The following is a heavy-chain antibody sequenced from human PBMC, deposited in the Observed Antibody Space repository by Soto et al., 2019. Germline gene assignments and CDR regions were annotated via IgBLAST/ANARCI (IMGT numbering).Heavy chain of an antibody. CDR3: ARDPRGDCSSTSCYFY. CDR1: GFTSSAYW. J-gene: IGHJ4*02. D-gene: IGHD2-2*01. V-gene: IGHV3-7*01. CDR2: IKEDGSEK. Sequence: GESLKISCAASGFTSSAYWMTWVRQAPGKGLEWAANIKEDGSEKYYADSVKGRFIISRDNAKNSLYLQMNSLRAEDTAVYYCARDPRGDCSSTSCYFYWGQGTLVTVSS.